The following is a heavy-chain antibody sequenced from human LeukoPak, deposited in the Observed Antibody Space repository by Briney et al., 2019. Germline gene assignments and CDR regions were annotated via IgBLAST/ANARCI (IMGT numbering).Heavy chain of an antibody. D-gene: IGHD1-1*01. CDR1: GGSISSSSYY. V-gene: IGHV4-39*01. Sequence: TSETLSLTCTVSGGSISSSSYYWGWIRQPPGKGLEWIGSIYYSGSTYYNPSLKSRVTISVDTSKNQFSLKLSSVTAADTAVYYCARSQLTLYYFDCWGQGTLVTVSS. J-gene: IGHJ4*02. CDR3: ARSQLTLYYFDC. CDR2: IYYSGST.